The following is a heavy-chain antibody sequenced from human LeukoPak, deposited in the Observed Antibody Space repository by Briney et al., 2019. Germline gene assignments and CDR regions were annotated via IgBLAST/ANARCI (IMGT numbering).Heavy chain of an antibody. V-gene: IGHV3-74*01. D-gene: IGHD4-17*01. Sequence: QPGGSLRLSCAASGFTFSSYWMHWVRQAPGKGLVWVSRIHSDGSSTTYADSVKGRFTISRDNAKNSLYLQMNSLRAEDTAIYYCARDLRYGEPAWDYWGQGTLVTVSS. CDR3: ARDLRYGEPAWDY. CDR2: IHSDGSST. J-gene: IGHJ4*02. CDR1: GFTFSSYW.